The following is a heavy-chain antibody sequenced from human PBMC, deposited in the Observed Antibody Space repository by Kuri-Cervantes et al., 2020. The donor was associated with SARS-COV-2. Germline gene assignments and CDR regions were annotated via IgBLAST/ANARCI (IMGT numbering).Heavy chain of an antibody. CDR3: AKGNPRAVDY. J-gene: IGHJ4*02. V-gene: IGHV3-53*01. Sequence: GESLKISCAASGFTVSSNYMSWVRQAPGKGLEWVSVIYSGGSTYYADSVKGRFTISRDNSKNTLYLQMNSLRAEDTAVYYCAKGNPRAVDYWGQGTLVTVSS. D-gene: IGHD2/OR15-2a*01. CDR1: GFTVSSNY. CDR2: IYSGGST.